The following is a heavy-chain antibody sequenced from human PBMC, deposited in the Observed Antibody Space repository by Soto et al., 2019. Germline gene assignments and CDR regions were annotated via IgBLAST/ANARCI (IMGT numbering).Heavy chain of an antibody. J-gene: IGHJ4*02. Sequence: GGSLRLSCAASGFTFSSYGMHWVRQAPGKGLEWVAVIWYDGRNKYYADYEKGRFTNYRNNSKNKLYQQMNNLRAEDTTVYYCARDMSDDILTGYGSVDYWGQGT. D-gene: IGHD3-9*01. CDR3: ARDMSDDILTGYGSVDY. CDR2: IWYDGRNK. CDR1: GFTFSSYG. V-gene: IGHV3-33*01.